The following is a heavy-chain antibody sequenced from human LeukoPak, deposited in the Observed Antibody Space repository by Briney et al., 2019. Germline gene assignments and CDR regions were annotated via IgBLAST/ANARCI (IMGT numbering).Heavy chain of an antibody. J-gene: IGHJ3*02. CDR3: ARNILFAFDI. CDR1: GLTVSSSY. Sequence: GGSLRLSCAASGLTVSSSYMSWVRQAPGKGLEWVSIIYNDGSPYYADSMKGRFTISRDNSKNTLYLQANSLRAEDTAMYYCARNILFAFDIWGQGTMVTVSS. V-gene: IGHV3-53*01. CDR2: IYNDGSP.